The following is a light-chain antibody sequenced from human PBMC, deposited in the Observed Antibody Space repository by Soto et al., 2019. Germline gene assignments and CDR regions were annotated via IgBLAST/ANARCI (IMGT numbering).Light chain of an antibody. V-gene: IGKV4-1*01. CDR1: QNLLYSSNNKNY. Sequence: DIVMTQSPDSLAVSLGERATINCKSSQNLLYSSNNKNYLAWYQQKPGQPPKLLIYWASTRESGVPDRFSGSGSGTDFTLTISSLQAEDVAVYHCQQYYSDPLTFGGGTKVEIK. CDR2: WAS. CDR3: QQYYSDPLT. J-gene: IGKJ4*01.